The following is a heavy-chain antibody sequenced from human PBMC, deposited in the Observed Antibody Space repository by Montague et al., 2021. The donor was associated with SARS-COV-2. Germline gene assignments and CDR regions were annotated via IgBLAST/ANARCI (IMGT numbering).Heavy chain of an antibody. CDR2: TYYRSKWYN. D-gene: IGHD2-2*01. CDR1: GDSVSINSAT. J-gene: IGHJ4*02. V-gene: IGHV6-1*01. CDR3: ARIPVGSKYYFDF. Sequence: CAISGDSVSINSATWNCIRQSPSRCLEWLGRTYYRSKWYNDYAESVKSRITIDPDTSKHQFSLHLNSVTPEDTAVYYCARIPVGSKYYFDFWGQGTLVTVSS.